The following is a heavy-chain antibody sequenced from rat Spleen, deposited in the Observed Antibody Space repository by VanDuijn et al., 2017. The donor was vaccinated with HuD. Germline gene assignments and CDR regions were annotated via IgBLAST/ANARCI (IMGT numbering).Heavy chain of an antibody. CDR1: GFPFSNYD. CDR3: ARHGYDGSYYYWDY. D-gene: IGHD1-12*02. V-gene: IGHV5-25*01. CDR2: ISTTGRNT. J-gene: IGHJ2*01. Sequence: EVQLVASGGVLVQPGRSLKLSCAASGFPFSNYDMAWVRQAPTKGLEWIASISTTGRNTYYRDSVKGRFTVSRDNAKSTLYLQMDSLRSEDTATYYCARHGYDGSYYYWDYWGQGVMVTVSS.